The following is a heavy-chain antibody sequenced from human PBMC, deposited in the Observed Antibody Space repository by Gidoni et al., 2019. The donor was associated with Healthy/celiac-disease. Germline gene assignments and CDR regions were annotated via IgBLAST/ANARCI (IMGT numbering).Heavy chain of an antibody. V-gene: IGHV3-33*01. CDR1: GFTFSSYG. CDR2: IWYDGSNK. CDR3: ARDGGRTAAGTDWWFDP. D-gene: IGHD6-13*01. J-gene: IGHJ5*02. Sequence: QVPLVEPGGDVVKHGRSLRLSCAASGFTFSSYGMHWVRQAPGKGLEWVAVIWYDGSNKYYADSVKGRFTISRDKSKNTLYLQMNSLRAEDTAVYYCARDGGRTAAGTDWWFDPWGQGTLVTVSS.